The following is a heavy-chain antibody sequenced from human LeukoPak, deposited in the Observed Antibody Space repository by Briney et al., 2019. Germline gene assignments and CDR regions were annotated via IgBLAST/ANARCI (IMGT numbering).Heavy chain of an antibody. V-gene: IGHV1-46*01. CDR2: IDPSGGTT. Sequence: ASVKVSCKASAYTFINYYMHWVRQAPGQGLEWMGIIDPSGGTTSYAQNFQGRGTRTRDTSTSTVYMELSSLRSEDTAVYYCAREIGPRQLHLWGSAFDYWGQGTLVTVSS. CDR3: AREIGPRQLHLWGSAFDY. J-gene: IGHJ4*02. CDR1: AYTFINYY. D-gene: IGHD5-18*01.